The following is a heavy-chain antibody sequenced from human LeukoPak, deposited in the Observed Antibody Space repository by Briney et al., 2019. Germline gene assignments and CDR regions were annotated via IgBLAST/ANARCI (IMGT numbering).Heavy chain of an antibody. J-gene: IGHJ5*02. CDR2: IYYTGTT. Sequence: SQTLSLTCTVSGGSISSGDYYWSWIRPPPGKGLEWIGYIYYTGTTYYNPSLNSRVTTSVDTSKHQFSLKLTSVTAADTAVYFRARGEEYYVSGSYLRWFDPWGQGTLVTVSS. V-gene: IGHV4-30-4*01. CDR3: ARGEEYYVSGSYLRWFDP. D-gene: IGHD3-10*01. CDR1: GGSISSGDYY.